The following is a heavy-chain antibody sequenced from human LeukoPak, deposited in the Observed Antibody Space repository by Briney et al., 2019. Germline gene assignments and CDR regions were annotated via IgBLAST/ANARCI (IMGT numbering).Heavy chain of an antibody. D-gene: IGHD1-1*01. CDR1: GYTFTGYY. Sequence: ASVKVSCKASGYTFTGYYIHWVRQAPGQGLEWMGWLNPKSGGTNYAQNFQGRVTMTRDTIINTAYMELSSLRSDDTAVYYCARNDWNDPWFDPWGQGTLVTVSS. V-gene: IGHV1-2*02. CDR2: LNPKSGGT. J-gene: IGHJ5*02. CDR3: ARNDWNDPWFDP.